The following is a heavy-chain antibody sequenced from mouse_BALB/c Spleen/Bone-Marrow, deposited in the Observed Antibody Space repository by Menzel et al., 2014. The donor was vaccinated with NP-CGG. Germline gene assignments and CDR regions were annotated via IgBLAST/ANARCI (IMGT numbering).Heavy chain of an antibody. J-gene: IGHJ4*01. CDR3: ARTTPYAMDY. CDR2: ISSGGGST. D-gene: IGHD5-5*01. Sequence: EVQGVESGGGLVKPGGSLKLSCAASGFAFSSYDMSWVRQTPEKRLEWVAYISSGGGSTYYPGTVKGRFTISRDNAKNTLYLQMSSLKSEDTAMYYCARTTPYAMDYWGQGTSVTVSS. V-gene: IGHV5-12-1*01. CDR1: GFAFSSYD.